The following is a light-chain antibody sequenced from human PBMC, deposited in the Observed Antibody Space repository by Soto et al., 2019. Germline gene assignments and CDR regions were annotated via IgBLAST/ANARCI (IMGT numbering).Light chain of an antibody. V-gene: IGKV2-28*01. CDR2: LGS. J-gene: IGKJ4*01. Sequence: DIVMTQSPLSLPVTPGEPASISCRSSQSLLHSNGYNYLDWYLQKPGHSPQLLIYLGSTRASGVRDRFSGSGSGTDFTLKISRVEAEDVGVYYCMQALQTPLTFGGGTKVEIK. CDR3: MQALQTPLT. CDR1: QSLLHSNGYNY.